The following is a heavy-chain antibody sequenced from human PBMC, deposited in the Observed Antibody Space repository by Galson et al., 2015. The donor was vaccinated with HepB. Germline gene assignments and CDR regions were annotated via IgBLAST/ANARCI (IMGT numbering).Heavy chain of an antibody. V-gene: IGHV6-1*01. Sequence: CAISGDSVSSNSVAWNWIRQSPSRGLEWLGKTRYRSKWYDDYALSVKSRIIINPDTSKNQFSLQLNSVTPEDTAVYYCARGFPTIRAFDYWGQGTLVTVSS. CDR1: GDSVSSNSVA. CDR3: ARGFPTIRAFDY. D-gene: IGHD5-12*01. J-gene: IGHJ4*02. CDR2: TRYRSKWYD.